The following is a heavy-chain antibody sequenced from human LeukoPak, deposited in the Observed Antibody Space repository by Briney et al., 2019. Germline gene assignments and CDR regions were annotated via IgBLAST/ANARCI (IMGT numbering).Heavy chain of an antibody. D-gene: IGHD2-15*01. V-gene: IGHV4-61*02. Sequence: SQTLSLTCTVSGGSISSGSYYWSWIRQPAGKGLEWIGRIYTSGGTNYNPSLKSRVTISVDTSKNQFSLKLSSVTAADTAVYYCARDRSLAARVYYYYYYMDVWGKGTTVTVSS. CDR1: GGSISSGSYY. J-gene: IGHJ6*03. CDR3: ARDRSLAARVYYYYYYMDV. CDR2: IYTSGGT.